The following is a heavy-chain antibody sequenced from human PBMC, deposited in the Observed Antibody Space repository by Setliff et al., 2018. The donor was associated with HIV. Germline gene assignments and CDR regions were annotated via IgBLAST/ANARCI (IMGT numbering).Heavy chain of an antibody. J-gene: IGHJ4*02. V-gene: IGHV1-8*02. CDR1: GYTFSSYD. Sequence: GASVKVSCKASGYTFSSYDINWVRQATGQGLEWMGWMNPNSGNTGYAQKFQGRVTMTRDTSISTAYMEVSSLRSDDTAAYYCAREGSPIYYFDYWSQGTLVTVSS. D-gene: IGHD3-10*01. CDR2: MNPNSGNT. CDR3: AREGSPIYYFDY.